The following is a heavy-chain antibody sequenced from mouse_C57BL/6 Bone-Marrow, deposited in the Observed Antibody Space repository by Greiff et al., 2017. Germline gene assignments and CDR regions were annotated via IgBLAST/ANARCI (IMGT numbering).Heavy chain of an antibody. D-gene: IGHD2-4*01. J-gene: IGHJ4*01. Sequence: EVKLVESGGDLVKPGGSLKLSCAASGFTFSSYGMSWVRQTPDERLEWVATISRGGSYTYYPDSVKGRFTISRDNAKNTLYLQMSSLKSEDTAMYYCARRVYYDYDGAMDYWGQGTSVTVSS. CDR1: GFTFSSYG. CDR2: ISRGGSYT. V-gene: IGHV5-6*02. CDR3: ARRVYYDYDGAMDY.